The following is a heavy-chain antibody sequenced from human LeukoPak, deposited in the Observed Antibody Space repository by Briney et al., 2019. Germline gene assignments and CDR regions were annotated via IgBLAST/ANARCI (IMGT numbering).Heavy chain of an antibody. V-gene: IGHV1-46*01. CDR2: INPSGGST. D-gene: IGHD1-26*01. Sequence: ASVKLSCKASGYTFSNYYIHWVRQAPGQGLEWMGIINPSGGSTSNAQKFQGSVTMTRDMSTSTVYMELSSLRSEDTAVYYCARGGAGDAFDIWGQGTMVTVSS. CDR1: GYTFSNYY. CDR3: ARGGAGDAFDI. J-gene: IGHJ3*02.